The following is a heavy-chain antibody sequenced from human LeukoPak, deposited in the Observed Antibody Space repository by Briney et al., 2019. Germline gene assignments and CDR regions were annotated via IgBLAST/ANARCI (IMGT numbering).Heavy chain of an antibody. Sequence: SGPTLVNPTQTLTLTCTFSGFSLSTSGVGVGWIRQPPGKALEWLALIYWNDDKRYSPSLKSRLTITKDTSKNQVVLTMTNMDPVDTATYYCAHRKGFDSSSWYGAFDIWGQGTMVTVSS. D-gene: IGHD6-13*01. J-gene: IGHJ3*02. V-gene: IGHV2-5*01. CDR2: IYWNDDK. CDR3: AHRKGFDSSSWYGAFDI. CDR1: GFSLSTSGVG.